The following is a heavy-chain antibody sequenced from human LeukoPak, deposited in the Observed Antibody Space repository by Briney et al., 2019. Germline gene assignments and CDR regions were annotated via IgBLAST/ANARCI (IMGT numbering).Heavy chain of an antibody. V-gene: IGHV4-59*01. CDR2: IYYSGST. CDR1: GGSISSYY. CDR3: ARENRVVAAIGWFDP. Sequence: SETLSLTCTVPGGSISSYYWSWIRQPPGKGLEWIGYIYYSGSTNYNPSLKSRVTISVDTSKNQFSLKLSSVTAADTAVYYCARENRVVAAIGWFDPWGQGTLVTVSS. J-gene: IGHJ5*02. D-gene: IGHD2-15*01.